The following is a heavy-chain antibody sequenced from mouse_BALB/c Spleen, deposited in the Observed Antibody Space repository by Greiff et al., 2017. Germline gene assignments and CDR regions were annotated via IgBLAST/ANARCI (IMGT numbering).Heavy chain of an antibody. J-gene: IGHJ2*01. CDR2: IDPANGNT. V-gene: IGHV14-3*02. CDR3: ATYGNYEGYFDY. D-gene: IGHD2-1*01. Sequence: EVQVVESGAELVKPGASVKLSCTASGFTITDTYMHWVKQRPEQGLEWIGRIDPANGNTKYDPKFQGKATITADTSSNTAYLQLSSLTSEDTAVYYCATYGNYEGYFDYWGQGTTLTVSS. CDR1: GFTITDTY.